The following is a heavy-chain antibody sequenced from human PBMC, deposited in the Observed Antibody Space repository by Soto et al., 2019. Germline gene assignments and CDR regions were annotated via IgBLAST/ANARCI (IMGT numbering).Heavy chain of an antibody. Sequence: QVQLVQSGSELKKPGASVKVSCKASGYTFTSYAMNWVRQAPGQGLEWMGWINTNTGNPTYAQGFTGRFVFSLDTACSTEYLQLCSLNAADTAVYSCARAASSSWYVPSYYASGMEVWGKGTTVTVS. J-gene: IGHJ6*04. CDR1: GYTFTSYA. V-gene: IGHV7-4-1*01. D-gene: IGHD6-13*01. CDR3: ARAASSSWYVPSYYASGMEV. CDR2: INTNTGNP.